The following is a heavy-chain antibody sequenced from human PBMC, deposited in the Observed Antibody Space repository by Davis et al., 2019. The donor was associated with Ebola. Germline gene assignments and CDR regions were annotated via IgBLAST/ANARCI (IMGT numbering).Heavy chain of an antibody. Sequence: GSLRLSCTVSGGSISSGGYYWSWIRQHPGKGLEWIGYIYYSGSTNYNPSLKSRVTISVDTSKNQFSLKLSSVTAADTAVYYCARDRLDIVATDYYYGMDVWGQGTTVTVSS. J-gene: IGHJ6*02. CDR2: IYYSGST. CDR1: GGSISSGGYY. CDR3: ARDRLDIVATDYYYGMDV. D-gene: IGHD5-12*01. V-gene: IGHV4-61*08.